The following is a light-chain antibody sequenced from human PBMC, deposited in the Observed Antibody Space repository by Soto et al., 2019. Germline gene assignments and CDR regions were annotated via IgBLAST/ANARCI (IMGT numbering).Light chain of an antibody. J-gene: IGKJ2*01. CDR2: AAS. V-gene: IGKV3-20*01. CDR1: QSVTSGY. Sequence: EIVLTQSPGTLSLSPGERATLSCGASQSVTSGYLAWYQQKPGQAPRLLIDAASSRATGIPDRFSGSGSGTDFTLTISRLEPEDFAVYYCQQYGTSPYTFGQGTTLEIK. CDR3: QQYGTSPYT.